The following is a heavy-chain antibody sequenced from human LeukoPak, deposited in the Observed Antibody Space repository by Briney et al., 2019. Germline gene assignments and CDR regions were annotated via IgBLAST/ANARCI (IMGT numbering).Heavy chain of an antibody. CDR3: ARRIAAAAAPYYFDY. Sequence: GGSLRLSCAASGFTFSSYWMHWVRQAPGKGLLWVSRIDSDGSSTSYADSVKGRFTISRDNAKNTLYLQMNSLRAEDTAVYYCARRIAAAAAPYYFDYWGQGTLVTVSS. CDR1: GFTFSSYW. D-gene: IGHD6-13*01. CDR2: IDSDGSST. V-gene: IGHV3-74*01. J-gene: IGHJ4*02.